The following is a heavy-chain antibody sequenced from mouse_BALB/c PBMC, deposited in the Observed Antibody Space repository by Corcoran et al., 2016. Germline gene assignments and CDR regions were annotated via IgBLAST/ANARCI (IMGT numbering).Heavy chain of an antibody. CDR3: AREGRRGYFDV. V-gene: IGHV1S136*01. CDR2: INPYNDGT. Sequence: EVQLQQSGPELVKPGASVKMSCKASGYTFTSYVMHWVKQKPGQGLEWIGYINPYNDGTKYNEKFKGKAILTSDKSSSTAYMELSSLTSEDSAVYYCAREGRRGYFDVWGAGTTVTVSS. J-gene: IGHJ1*01. CDR1: GYTFTSYV.